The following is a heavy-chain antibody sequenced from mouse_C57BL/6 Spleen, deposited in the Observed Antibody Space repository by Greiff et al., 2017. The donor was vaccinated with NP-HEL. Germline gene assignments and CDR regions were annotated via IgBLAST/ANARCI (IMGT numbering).Heavy chain of an antibody. CDR2: IYPSDSET. J-gene: IGHJ1*03. D-gene: IGHD1-1*01. CDR1: GYTFTSYW. CDR3: ARGAYGSSYWYFDV. V-gene: IGHV1-61*01. Sequence: QVQLQQPGAELVRPGSSVKLSCKASGYTFTSYWMDWVKQRPGQGLEWIGNIYPSDSETHYNQKFKDKATLTVDKSSSTAYMQLSSLTSEASAVYYCARGAYGSSYWYFDVWGTGTTVTVSS.